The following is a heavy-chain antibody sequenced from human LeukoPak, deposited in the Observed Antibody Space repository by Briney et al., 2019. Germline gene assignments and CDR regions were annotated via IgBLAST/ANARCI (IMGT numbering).Heavy chain of an antibody. Sequence: GGSLRLSCAASGFTFSSYSMNWVRQAPGKGLEWVSSISSSSSYIYYADSVKGRFTISRDNAKNSLYLQMNSLRAEDTAVYYCAREAVHGSTSCYFCDYYYGMDVWGQGTTVTVSS. CDR3: AREAVHGSTSCYFCDYYYGMDV. V-gene: IGHV3-21*01. CDR2: ISSSSSYI. J-gene: IGHJ6*02. CDR1: GFTFSSYS. D-gene: IGHD2-2*01.